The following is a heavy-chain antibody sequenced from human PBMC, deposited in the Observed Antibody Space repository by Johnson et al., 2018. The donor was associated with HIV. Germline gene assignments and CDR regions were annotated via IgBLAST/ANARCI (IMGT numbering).Heavy chain of an antibody. Sequence: QVQLVESGGGLVKPGGSLRLSCAASGFTFSDYYMTWIRQAPGKGLEWVSYINNNASSVYYADSVKGRFTISRDNSKNTLFLQMNSLKTEDTAVYYCAKDSIEWELRAFDIWGQGTMVTVSS. J-gene: IGHJ3*02. CDR3: AKDSIEWELRAFDI. D-gene: IGHD1-26*01. V-gene: IGHV3-11*04. CDR2: INNNASSV. CDR1: GFTFSDYY.